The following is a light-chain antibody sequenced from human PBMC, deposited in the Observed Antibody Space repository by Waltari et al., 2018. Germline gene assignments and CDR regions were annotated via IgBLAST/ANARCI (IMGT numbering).Light chain of an antibody. CDR2: EGS. CDR3: YSYAGSSTSWM. V-gene: IGLV2-23*01. J-gene: IGLJ3*02. Sequence: QSALTQPASVSGSPGPSITISCSGISSDVGIYSLVSWYQQHPGKVPKLMIYEGSKRASGVSNRFSGAKSGNTASLTISGLQAEDEADYYCYSYAGSSTSWMFGGGTRLTVL. CDR1: SSDVGIYSL.